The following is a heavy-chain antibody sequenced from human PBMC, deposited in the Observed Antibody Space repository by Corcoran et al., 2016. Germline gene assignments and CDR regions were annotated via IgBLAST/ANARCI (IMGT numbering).Heavy chain of an antibody. D-gene: IGHD3-3*01. Sequence: EVQLVQSGAEVKKPGESLRISCKGSGYSFTSYWISWVRQMPGKGLEWMGRIDPSDSYTNYSPSFQGHVTISADKSISTAYLQWSSLKASDTAMYYCAVPTGWRPERSGMDVWGQGTTVTVSS. V-gene: IGHV5-10-1*03. CDR3: AVPTGWRPERSGMDV. CDR2: IDPSDSYT. J-gene: IGHJ6*02. CDR1: GYSFTSYW.